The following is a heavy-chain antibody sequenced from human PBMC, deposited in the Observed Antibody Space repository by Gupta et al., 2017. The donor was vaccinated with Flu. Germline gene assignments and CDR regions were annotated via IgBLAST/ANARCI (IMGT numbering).Heavy chain of an antibody. CDR3: ARAILASRPVGSNNYYYYQLDV. CDR2: IIPIFGTT. Sequence: RQAPGQGLEWMGRIIPIFGTTNYAQKFLGRVTISADESATTGYMELSSLRSEDTAVYYCARAILASRPVGSNNYYYYQLDVWGQGTTVTVSS. J-gene: IGHJ6*02. D-gene: IGHD6-6*01. V-gene: IGHV1-69*15.